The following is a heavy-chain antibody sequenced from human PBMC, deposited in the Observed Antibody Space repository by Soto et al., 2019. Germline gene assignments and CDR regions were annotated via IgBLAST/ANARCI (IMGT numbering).Heavy chain of an antibody. J-gene: IGHJ4*02. V-gene: IGHV1-3*01. D-gene: IGHD6-13*01. CDR2: INAGNGNT. Sequence: ASVKVSCKASGYTFTSYAMHWVRQAPGQRLEWMGWINAGNGNTKYSQKFQGRVTITRDTSASTAYMELSSLRSEDTAVYYCAREGFYSSSWYSSTDFDDWGQGTLVTVSS. CDR3: AREGFYSSSWYSSTDFDD. CDR1: GYTFTSYA.